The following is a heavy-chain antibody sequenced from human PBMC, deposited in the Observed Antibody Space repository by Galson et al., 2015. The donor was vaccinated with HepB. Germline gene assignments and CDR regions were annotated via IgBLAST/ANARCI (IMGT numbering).Heavy chain of an antibody. CDR1: GGSIGSGGYY. V-gene: IGHV4-31*03. D-gene: IGHD2-2*01. J-gene: IGHJ6*03. CDR3: ARVGYCSSTDCYEYHYYMDV. Sequence: TLSLTCTVSGGSIGSGGYYWSWIRQHPRKGLEWIGFIYFTGITQYNPSLKSRATISVDTSENQFSLRLTSVTAADSAVYFCARVGYCSSTDCYEYHYYMDVWGTGTTVTVS. CDR2: IYFTGIT.